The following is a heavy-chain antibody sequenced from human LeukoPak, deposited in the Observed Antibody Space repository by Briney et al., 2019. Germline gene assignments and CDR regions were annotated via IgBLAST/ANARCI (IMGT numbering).Heavy chain of an antibody. CDR1: GFTFSSYG. J-gene: IGHJ4*02. V-gene: IGHV3-30*03. CDR3: AREYRIQLWFLDY. Sequence: GGSLRLSCAASGFTFSSYGMHWVRQAPGKGLEWVAVISYDGSNKYYADSVKGRFTISRDNSKNTLYLQMNSLRAEDTAVYYCAREYRIQLWFLDYWGQGTLVTVSS. CDR2: ISYDGSNK. D-gene: IGHD5-18*01.